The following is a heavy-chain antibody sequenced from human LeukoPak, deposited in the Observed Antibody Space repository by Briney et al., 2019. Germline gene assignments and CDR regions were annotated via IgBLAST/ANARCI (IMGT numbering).Heavy chain of an antibody. CDR1: GGSISSYY. D-gene: IGHD3-3*01. CDR2: IYYSGST. Sequence: SETLSLTCTVSGGSISSYYWSWLRQPPGKGLEWIGYIYYSGSTNYNPSLKSRVTISVDTSKNQFSLKLSSVTAADTAVYYCARGSGSGYCWEGELPTPYYFEYWGQGTLVTVSS. V-gene: IGHV4-59*01. CDR3: ARGSGSGYCWEGELPTPYYFEY. J-gene: IGHJ4*02.